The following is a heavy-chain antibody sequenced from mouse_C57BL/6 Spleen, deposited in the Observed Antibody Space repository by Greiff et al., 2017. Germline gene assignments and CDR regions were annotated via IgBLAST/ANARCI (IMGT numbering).Heavy chain of an antibody. V-gene: IGHV1-55*01. CDR3: AREGDGYWVGDVDG. CDR2: IYPGSGST. Sequence: QVQLQQPGAELVKPGASVKMSCKASGYTFTSYWITWVKQRPGQGLEWIGDIYPGSGSTNYNQKFKSKAPLTVDTSSSTAYMQLSSLTSEDSAVYYCAREGDGYWVGDVDGWGTGTTVTVSS. CDR1: GYTFTSYW. D-gene: IGHD2-3*01. J-gene: IGHJ1*03.